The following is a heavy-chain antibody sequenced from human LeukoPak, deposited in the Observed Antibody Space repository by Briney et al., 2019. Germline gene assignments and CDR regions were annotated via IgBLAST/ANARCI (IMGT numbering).Heavy chain of an antibody. D-gene: IGHD3-22*01. Sequence: SVKVSCKASGGTFSSYAISWVRQAPGQGLEWMGRIIPILGIANYAQKFQGRVTITADKSTSTAYMELSSLRSEDTAVYYCARHDAGVVVIYDAFDIWGQGTMVTVSS. V-gene: IGHV1-69*04. CDR2: IIPILGIA. CDR1: GGTFSSYA. J-gene: IGHJ3*02. CDR3: ARHDAGVVVIYDAFDI.